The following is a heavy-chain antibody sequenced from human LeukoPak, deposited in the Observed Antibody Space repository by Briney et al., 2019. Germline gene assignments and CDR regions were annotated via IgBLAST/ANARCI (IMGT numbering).Heavy chain of an antibody. Sequence: GGSLRLSCAASGLTFSSYAMSWVRQAPGKGLEWVSAISCSGGSTYYADSVKGRFTISRDNSKSTLYLQMNSLRGEDTAVYYCAKGGYCSSTSCPSYYYYNMDVWGQGTTVTVSS. CDR1: GLTFSSYA. CDR2: ISCSGGST. J-gene: IGHJ6*02. CDR3: AKGGYCSSTSCPSYYYYNMDV. V-gene: IGHV3-23*01. D-gene: IGHD2-2*01.